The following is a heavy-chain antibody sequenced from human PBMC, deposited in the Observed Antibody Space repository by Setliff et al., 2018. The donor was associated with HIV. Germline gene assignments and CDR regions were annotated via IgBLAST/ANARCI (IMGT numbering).Heavy chain of an antibody. J-gene: IGHJ5*02. CDR3: MTDLRDTISGVEFDP. CDR2: IKSNSDGATT. V-gene: IGHV3-15*01. CDR1: GLTFNNAW. D-gene: IGHD3-3*01. Sequence: PGGSLRLSCTASGLTFNNAWMSWVRQAPGKGLEWVGLIKSNSDGATTDYAAPVKGRFSISREDSENTLYLQMNGLKTEDTAVYYCMTDLRDTISGVEFDPWGQGTLVTVSS.